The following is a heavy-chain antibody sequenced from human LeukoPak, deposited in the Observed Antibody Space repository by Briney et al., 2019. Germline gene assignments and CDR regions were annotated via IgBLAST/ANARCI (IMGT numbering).Heavy chain of an antibody. J-gene: IGHJ4*02. CDR2: ISTSGSSI. Sequence: GGSLRLSCAASGFTFSSYEMNWVRQAPGKGLEWVSYISTSGSSIYYADSVKGRFTISRDNAKSSLYLQMNSLRAEDTAVYYCGRGHWGLDYWGQGALVTVSS. CDR3: GRGHWGLDY. V-gene: IGHV3-48*03. CDR1: GFTFSSYE. D-gene: IGHD7-27*01.